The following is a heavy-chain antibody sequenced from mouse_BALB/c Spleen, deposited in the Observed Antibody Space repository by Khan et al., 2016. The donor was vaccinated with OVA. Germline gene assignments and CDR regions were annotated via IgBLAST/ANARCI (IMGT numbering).Heavy chain of an antibody. CDR1: GYSFTVYY. Sequence: EVQLQQSGPDLVKPGSSVNISCKASGYSFTVYYMHWVKQSHGKSLECIGRVNPNNGGINYNQKFKGKAILTVEKSSTTAYMELRSLTSEDSAVYYCVRGHEFFVYWGQGTLVTVSA. CDR2: VNPNNGGI. J-gene: IGHJ3*01. CDR3: VRGHEFFVY. D-gene: IGHD3-1*01. V-gene: IGHV1-18*01.